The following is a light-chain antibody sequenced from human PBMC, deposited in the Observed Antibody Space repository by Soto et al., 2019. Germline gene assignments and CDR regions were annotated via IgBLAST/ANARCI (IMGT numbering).Light chain of an antibody. Sequence: SYELTQPPSVSVAPGKTATITCGGNNIGSKSVHWYQEKSGQAPVLVIYNEIDRPSGIPERFAGSNSGNTATLTISRVEAGDEADYYCHVWDSDRDHPVFGGGTQLTVL. V-gene: IGLV3-21*04. CDR1: NIGSKS. CDR3: HVWDSDRDHPV. CDR2: NEI. J-gene: IGLJ2*01.